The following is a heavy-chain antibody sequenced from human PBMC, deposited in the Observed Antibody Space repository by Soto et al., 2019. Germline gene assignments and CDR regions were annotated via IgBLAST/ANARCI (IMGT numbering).Heavy chain of an antibody. CDR1: GFTLCSQA. J-gene: IGHJ4*02. V-gene: IGHV3-23*01. CDR2: ISGSGGST. D-gene: IGHD3-22*01. Sequence: AGGAPRNPCGASGFTLCSQAKSWVRQGPGKGLEWVSAISGSGGSTYYADSVKGRFTISRDNSKNTLYLQMNSLRAEDTAVYYCAKVHTMIVVDPFDYWGQGTLVTVSS. CDR3: AKVHTMIVVDPFDY.